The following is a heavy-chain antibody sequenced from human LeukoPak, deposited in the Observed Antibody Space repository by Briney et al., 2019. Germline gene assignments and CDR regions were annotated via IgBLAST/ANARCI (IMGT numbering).Heavy chain of an antibody. J-gene: IGHJ4*02. V-gene: IGHV1-46*01. CDR1: GYTFTRYY. Sequence: ASVKVTCKTSGYTFTRYYMQWVRQAPGHGLEWMGIINPISGATDYAQKFQGRVTMTRDTSTSTVYMELSSLRSEDTAMYYCARLPYRDGVAQDYWGQGTLVTVSP. CDR3: ARLPYRDGVAQDY. D-gene: IGHD3-16*02. CDR2: INPISGAT.